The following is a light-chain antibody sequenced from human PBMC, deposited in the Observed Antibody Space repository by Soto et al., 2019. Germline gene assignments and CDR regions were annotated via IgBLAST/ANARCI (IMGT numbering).Light chain of an antibody. CDR3: KSYDSSVSARYV. CDR2: GNS. Sequence: QSVLTQPPSVSGAPGQRVPITCTGSSSNIGAGYDVHWYQQLPGTAPKLLIYGNSNRPSGVPDRFSGSKSGTSASLAITGLQADAEADYYCKSYDSSVSARYVFGTATRSPS. CDR1: SSNIGAGYD. V-gene: IGLV1-40*01. J-gene: IGLJ1*01.